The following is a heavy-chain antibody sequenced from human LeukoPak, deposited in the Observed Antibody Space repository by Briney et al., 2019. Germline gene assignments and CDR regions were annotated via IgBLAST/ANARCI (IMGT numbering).Heavy chain of an antibody. CDR1: GFTFSSYG. CDR3: AKRPGGGATGYFDY. Sequence: GGSLRLSCAASGFTFSSYGTSWVRQAPGKGLEWVSAISGSGGSTYYADSVKGRFTISRDNSKNTLYLQMNSLRAEDTAVYYCAKRPGGGATGYFDYWGQGTLVTVSS. CDR2: ISGSGGST. J-gene: IGHJ4*02. D-gene: IGHD1-26*01. V-gene: IGHV3-23*01.